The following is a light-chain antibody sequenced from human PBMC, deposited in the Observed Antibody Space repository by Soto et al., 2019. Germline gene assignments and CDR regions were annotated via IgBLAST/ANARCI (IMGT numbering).Light chain of an antibody. CDR2: DAS. CDR3: QPYKSYPT. CDR1: QSISSW. V-gene: IGKV1-5*01. Sequence: DIQMTQSPSTLSASVGDGVTITCRASQSISSWLAWYQQKPGKAPKLLIYDASSLESGVPSRFSGRGSGTEFTLTISSLQPDDFATYYCQPYKSYPTFGPGTNVDI. J-gene: IGKJ3*01.